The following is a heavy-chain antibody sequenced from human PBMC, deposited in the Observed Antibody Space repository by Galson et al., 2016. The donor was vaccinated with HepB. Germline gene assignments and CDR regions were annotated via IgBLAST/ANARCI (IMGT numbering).Heavy chain of an antibody. Sequence: SVKVSCKASGYIFTTYGVSWVRQAPGQGLEWMGWIGGNNANTKYAQRFQGRATVTTDTSTNTAFMELRSLSSDDTAMYYCARVDSYSSTWYFDYWGQGAPITVSS. D-gene: IGHD6-13*01. V-gene: IGHV1-18*01. CDR2: IGGNNANT. CDR3: ARVDSYSSTWYFDY. CDR1: GYIFTTYG. J-gene: IGHJ4*02.